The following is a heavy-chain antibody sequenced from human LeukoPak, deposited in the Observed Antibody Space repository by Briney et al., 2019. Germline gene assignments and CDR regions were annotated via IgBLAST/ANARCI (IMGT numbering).Heavy chain of an antibody. CDR3: ARDLSYCTITSCSYYYYGMDV. CDR1: GFTFSSYE. Sequence: GGSLRLSCSASGFTFSSYEMNWVRQAPGKGLEWVSYISSSDGTIYYADSVKGRFTISRDNAKNSLYLQMNSLRAEDTAVYYCARDLSYCTITSCSYYYYGMDVWGRGTTVTVSS. D-gene: IGHD2-2*01. CDR2: ISSSDGTI. V-gene: IGHV3-48*03. J-gene: IGHJ6*02.